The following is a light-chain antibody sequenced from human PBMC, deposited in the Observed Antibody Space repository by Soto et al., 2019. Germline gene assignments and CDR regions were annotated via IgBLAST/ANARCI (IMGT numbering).Light chain of an antibody. CDR2: DAS. J-gene: IGKJ4*01. Sequence: EIVLTQAPVTLSLSRGERATLSCRASQSVASNYLGWYQQKPVQAPRVLIFDASIRATGIPDRFSASGSGSDFTLTVSRLEPDDFAVYYCHQYDSFPLTFGGGTKVDIK. CDR1: QSVASNY. V-gene: IGKV3-20*01. CDR3: HQYDSFPLT.